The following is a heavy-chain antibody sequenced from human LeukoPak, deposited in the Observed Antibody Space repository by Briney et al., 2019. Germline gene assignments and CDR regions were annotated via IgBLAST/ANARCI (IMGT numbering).Heavy chain of an antibody. CDR3: ARNKYDILTGYFRRNNWFDP. Sequence: SETLSLTCTVSGGSISSGNYYWGWIRQPPGKGLEWIGEIYHSGSTNYNPSLKSRVTISVETSKNQFSLKLSSVTAADTAVYYCARNKYDILTGYFRRNNWFDPWGQGTLVTVSS. V-gene: IGHV4-39*07. CDR2: IYHSGST. J-gene: IGHJ5*02. CDR1: GGSISSGNYY. D-gene: IGHD3-9*01.